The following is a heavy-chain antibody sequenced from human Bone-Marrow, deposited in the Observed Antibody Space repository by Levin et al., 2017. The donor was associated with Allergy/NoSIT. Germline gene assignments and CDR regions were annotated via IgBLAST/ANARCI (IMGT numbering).Heavy chain of an antibody. CDR3: ATRGCSGGSCYPGSYMDV. CDR2: IYHSGST. J-gene: IGHJ6*03. Sequence: SETLSLTCAVSGGSISSGGYSWSWIRQPPGKGLEWIGYIYHSGSTYYNPSLKSRVTISVDRSKNQFSLKLSSVTAADTAVYYCATRGCSGGSCYPGSYMDVWGKGTTVTVSS. D-gene: IGHD2-15*01. CDR1: GGSISSGGYS. V-gene: IGHV4-30-2*01.